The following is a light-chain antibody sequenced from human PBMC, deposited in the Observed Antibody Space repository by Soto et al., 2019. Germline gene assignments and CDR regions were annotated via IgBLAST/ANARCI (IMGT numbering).Light chain of an antibody. V-gene: IGKV3-20*01. J-gene: IGKJ1*01. CDR2: GAS. Sequence: TVLTQSPDTRSLSPGGRAALSCGSSQSVSSSYLAWYQQKPGQAPRLLIYGASSRATGIPDRFSGSGSGTDFNLTMRRLEPEDFAVYYCEQYGSSPETLGQGTKVDIK. CDR3: EQYGSSPET. CDR1: QSVSSSY.